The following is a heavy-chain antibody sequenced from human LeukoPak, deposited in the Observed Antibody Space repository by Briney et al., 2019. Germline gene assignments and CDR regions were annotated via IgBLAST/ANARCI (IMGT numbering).Heavy chain of an antibody. D-gene: IGHD3-3*01. V-gene: IGHV3-30*18. CDR2: ISYDGSKN. J-gene: IGHJ3*02. CDR1: GFTFSSYG. Sequence: GRSLRLSCAASGFTFSSYGMHWVRQAPGKGLEWVAVISYDGSKNSYVDSVKGRFIIPRDNSKNTMYLQMNSLRAEDTAVYYCGKGFWMSAFDIWGQGTMVTVSS. CDR3: GKGFWMSAFDI.